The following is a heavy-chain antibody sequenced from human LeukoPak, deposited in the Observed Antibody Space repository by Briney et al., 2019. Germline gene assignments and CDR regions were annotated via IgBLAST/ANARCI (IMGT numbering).Heavy chain of an antibody. CDR2: INPNSGGT. D-gene: IGHD3-22*01. CDR1: GYTFTGYY. V-gene: IGHV1-2*02. Sequence: ASVKVSCKASGYTFTGYYMHWVRQAPGQGLEWMGWINPNSGGTNYAQKFQGRVTMTRDTSISTAYIELSRLRSDDTAVYYCARDRPEDYYDSSGYYDYWGQGTLVTVSS. J-gene: IGHJ4*02. CDR3: ARDRPEDYYDSSGYYDY.